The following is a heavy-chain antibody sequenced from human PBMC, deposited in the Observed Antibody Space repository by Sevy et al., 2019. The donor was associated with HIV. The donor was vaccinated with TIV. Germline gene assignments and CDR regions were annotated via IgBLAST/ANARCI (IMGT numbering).Heavy chain of an antibody. CDR2: IYPGGNS. CDR1: GGSISSYY. V-gene: IGHV4-4*07. CDR3: ARDYRYDFHGSGRHYFDY. J-gene: IGHJ4*02. D-gene: IGHD3-10*01. Sequence: SETLYLTCTVSGGSISSYYWSWIRQPAGKGLEWIGRIYPGGNSNYNPSLKSRVTMSVDTSKNQFSLRLSSVTAADTAVYYCARDYRYDFHGSGRHYFDYWGQGTLVTVSS.